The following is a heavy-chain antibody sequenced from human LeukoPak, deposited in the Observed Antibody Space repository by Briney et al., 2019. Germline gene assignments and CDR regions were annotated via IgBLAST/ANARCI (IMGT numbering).Heavy chain of an antibody. J-gene: IGHJ5*02. Sequence: SETLSLTCTVSGGSISSGSYYWSWIRQPAGKGLEWIWRIYTSGSTHYNPSLKSRVTISVDTSKNQFSLKLSSVTAADTAVYYCARGRWSGYNNWFDPWGQGTLVTVSS. CDR2: IYTSGST. D-gene: IGHD3-3*01. CDR3: ARGRWSGYNNWFDP. CDR1: GGSISSGSYY. V-gene: IGHV4-61*02.